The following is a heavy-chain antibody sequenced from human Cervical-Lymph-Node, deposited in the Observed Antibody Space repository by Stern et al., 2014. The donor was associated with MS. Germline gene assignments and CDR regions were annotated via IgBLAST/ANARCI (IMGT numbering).Heavy chain of an antibody. V-gene: IGHV1-69*16. CDR3: ARDGSGRLDY. Sequence: VQLEESGAEVKKPGSSVKVSCEASGVTFSDYTIAWVRQVPGQGLEWMEGIIPILGTAKYAQKFPGRITMTAAESTSTVYMELSSLRSDDTAVYYCARDGSGRLDYWGQGTLVTVSS. CDR2: IIPILGTA. J-gene: IGHJ4*02. D-gene: IGHD5-12*01. CDR1: GVTFSDYT.